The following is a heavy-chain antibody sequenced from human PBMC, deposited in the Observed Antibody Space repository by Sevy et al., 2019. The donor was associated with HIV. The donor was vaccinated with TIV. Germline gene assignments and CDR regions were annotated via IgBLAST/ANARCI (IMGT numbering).Heavy chain of an antibody. CDR1: GGSITSYY. Sequence: SETLSLTCTVSGGSITSYYWSWIRQPPGNGLEWIGHIYNNGNTNYNPSLRSLVTISVDRSKNQFSLKLSSVTAADTAVYYCAKVTYYYDSRGYPNYYFDYWGQGTLVTVSS. V-gene: IGHV4-59*13. J-gene: IGHJ4*02. CDR3: AKVTYYYDSRGYPNYYFDY. D-gene: IGHD3-22*01. CDR2: IYNNGNT.